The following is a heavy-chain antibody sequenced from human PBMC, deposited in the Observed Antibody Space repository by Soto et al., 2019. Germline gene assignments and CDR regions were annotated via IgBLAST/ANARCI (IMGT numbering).Heavy chain of an antibody. Sequence: PGGSLRLSCAASGFTFSSFAMCWVRQAPGKGLEWVSAISDSGDSTYYADSVKGRFTISRGNPKNTLYLQMNSLRTEDTAVYYCAKAGTYCTSSTCLRPANPDVWGQGTTVTVSS. D-gene: IGHD2-8*01. V-gene: IGHV3-23*01. J-gene: IGHJ6*02. CDR3: AKAGTYCTSSTCLRPANPDV. CDR2: ISDSGDST. CDR1: GFTFSSFA.